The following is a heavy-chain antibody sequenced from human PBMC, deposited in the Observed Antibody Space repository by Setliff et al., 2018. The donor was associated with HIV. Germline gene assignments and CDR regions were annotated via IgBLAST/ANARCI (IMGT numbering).Heavy chain of an antibody. V-gene: IGHV4-4*08. D-gene: IGHD2-2*01. Sequence: PSETLSLTCTVSGGSISSHCWSWIRQSPGKALEWIGYIYASGSIIYNPSLKSRVTMSVDTSQNQFSLKLSSVTAADAAVYYCGTAMYYYYGLDVWGKGTTVTVSS. J-gene: IGHJ6*04. CDR1: GGSISSHC. CDR2: IYASGSI. CDR3: GTAMYYYYGLDV.